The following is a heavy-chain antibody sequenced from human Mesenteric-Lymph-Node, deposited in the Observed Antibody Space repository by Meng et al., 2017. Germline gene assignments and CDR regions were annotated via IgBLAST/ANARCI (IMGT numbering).Heavy chain of an antibody. CDR3: ARQNCGGDCYSDY. D-gene: IGHD2-21*02. CDR2: IYPGDSDT. V-gene: IGHV5-51*01. Sequence: GESLKISCKGSGYSFTTYWIGWVRQMPGKGLEWMGTIYPGDSDTRYRPSFQGQVTISVDKSINTAYLQWSSLKASDTAMYYCARQNCGGDCYSDYWGQGTLVTVSS. CDR1: GYSFTTYW. J-gene: IGHJ4*02.